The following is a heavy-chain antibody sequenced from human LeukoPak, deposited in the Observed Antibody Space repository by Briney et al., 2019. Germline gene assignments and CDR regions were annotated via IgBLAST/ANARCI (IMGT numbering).Heavy chain of an antibody. CDR1: GFRFDGYA. J-gene: IGHJ4*02. CDR2: VSWNSASI. CDR3: AKSSSLYDYWSGLDY. Sequence: TGGSLRLSCAASGFRFDGYAMHWVRQAPGKGLEWVSGVSWNSASIGYSDSVKGRFTISRDNAKNSLYLQMNSLRAEDTALYYYAKSSSLYDYWSGLDYWGQGTLVTVSS. V-gene: IGHV3-9*01. D-gene: IGHD3-3*01.